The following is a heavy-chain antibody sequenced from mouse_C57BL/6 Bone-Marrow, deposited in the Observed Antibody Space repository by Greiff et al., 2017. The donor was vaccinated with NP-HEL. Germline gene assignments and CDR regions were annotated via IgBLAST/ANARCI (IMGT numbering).Heavy chain of an antibody. CDR3: AREGWLLRGLSAY. J-gene: IGHJ3*01. D-gene: IGHD2-3*01. CDR2: INPNNGGT. V-gene: IGHV1-18*01. CDR1: GYTFTDYN. Sequence: EVQLQQSGPELVKPGASVKIPCKASGYTFTDYNMDWVKQSHGKSLEWIGDINPNNGGTIYNQKFKGKATLTVDKSSSTAYMELRSLTSEDTAVYYCAREGWLLRGLSAYWGQGTLVTVSA.